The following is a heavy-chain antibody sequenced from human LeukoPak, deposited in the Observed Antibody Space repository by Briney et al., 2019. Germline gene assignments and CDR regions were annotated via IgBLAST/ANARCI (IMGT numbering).Heavy chain of an antibody. Sequence: GGSLRHSCAQPGVTFTDDNISSGPHALGEGHEYISRIRSNGGSTYYADLVKGRFTNSRDNSQNTLYLQMSSMRAEDTAVYYCVKGSYDSSDYYTDRCFDYWGQGTLVTVSS. CDR3: VKGSYDSSDYYTDRCFDY. J-gene: IGHJ4*02. CDR1: GVTFTDDN. CDR2: IRSNGGST. V-gene: IGHV3-64D*06. D-gene: IGHD3-22*01.